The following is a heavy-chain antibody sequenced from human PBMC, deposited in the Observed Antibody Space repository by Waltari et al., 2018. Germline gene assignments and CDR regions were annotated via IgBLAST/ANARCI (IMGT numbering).Heavy chain of an antibody. J-gene: IGHJ4*02. CDR3: ARREVTYCGGDCYSGYFDY. CDR1: GGTFSSYA. Sequence: QVQLVQSGAEVTKPGSSVKVSCKASGGTFSSYAISWVRQAPGQRLEWMGGIIPILGIANYAQKFQGRVTITADKSTSTAYMELSSLRSEDTAVYYCARREVTYCGGDCYSGYFDYWGQGTLVTVSS. CDR2: IIPILGIA. V-gene: IGHV1-69*10. D-gene: IGHD2-21*02.